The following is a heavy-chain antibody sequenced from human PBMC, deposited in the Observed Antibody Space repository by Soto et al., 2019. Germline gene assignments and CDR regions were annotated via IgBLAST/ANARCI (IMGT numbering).Heavy chain of an antibody. J-gene: IGHJ6*02. CDR2: VSAGGDMT. V-gene: IGHV3-23*01. CDR3: ARGDRGGSGSPASYYYSGLDV. CDR1: GFTFSSYA. Sequence: PGGSLRLSCAASGFTFSSYAMSWVRQAPGKGLEWVSSVSAGGDMTYYSDSVKGRFTISRDNSNNALFLQMNCLRIEDTALYYCARGDRGGSGSPASYYYSGLDVWGQGTTVTVSS. D-gene: IGHD3-10*01.